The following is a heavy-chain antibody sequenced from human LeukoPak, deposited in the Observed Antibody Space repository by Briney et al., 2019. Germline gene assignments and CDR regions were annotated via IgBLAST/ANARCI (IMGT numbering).Heavy chain of an antibody. D-gene: IGHD3-9*01. CDR1: GCSFTSFW. Sequence: GESLKISCKGSGCSFTSFWIGWVRQMPGKGLEWMGIIYPGDSDTRYSPSFQGQVTISADKSISTAYLQWSSLKASDTAMYYCARLEGDHDILSGYFRYWGQGTLVTVSS. CDR3: ARLEGDHDILSGYFRY. V-gene: IGHV5-51*01. J-gene: IGHJ4*02. CDR2: IYPGDSDT.